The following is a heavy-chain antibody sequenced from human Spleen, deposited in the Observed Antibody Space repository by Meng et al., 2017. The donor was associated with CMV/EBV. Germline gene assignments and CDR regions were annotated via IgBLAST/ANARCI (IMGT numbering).Heavy chain of an antibody. CDR2: ISGSDDST. V-gene: IGHV3-23*01. J-gene: IGHJ4*02. CDR1: RFTFSNYA. D-gene: IGHD6-13*01. Sequence: GESLKISCAASRFTFSNYAMSLGRQAPGKGLEWVPGISGSDDSTYYADSVKGRFTISRDTSKNTLYLQLNSLRAEDTAVYYCAKGGYGSSWRYYFDYWGLGSLVTVSS. CDR3: AKGGYGSSWRYYFDY.